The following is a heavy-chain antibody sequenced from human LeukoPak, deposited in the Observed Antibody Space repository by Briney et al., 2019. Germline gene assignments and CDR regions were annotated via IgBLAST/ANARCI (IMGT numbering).Heavy chain of an antibody. D-gene: IGHD3-9*01. V-gene: IGHV3-74*03. CDR2: VRPEGTTT. CDR1: GFTFSTYW. J-gene: IGHJ4*02. Sequence: GGSLRLSCAASGFTFSTYWMHWVRQAPGKGLVWVSRVRPEGTTTAYADSVKGRFTISRDNAKNTLFLQMNSLSAEDTAVYYCARDLNWILFDYWGQGTLVTVSS. CDR3: ARDLNWILFDY.